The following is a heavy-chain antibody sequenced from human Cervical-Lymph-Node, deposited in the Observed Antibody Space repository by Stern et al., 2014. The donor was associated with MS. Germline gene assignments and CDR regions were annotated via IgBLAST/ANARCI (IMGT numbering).Heavy chain of an antibody. Sequence: VQLVESGAEVKKPGASVKVSCKASGYTFTDHYMHWVRQAAGQGLEWMGWIDPNSGGTNYAQKLQGMVTMTRDTSISTAYMELSRLRSDDTAVYYCARGTLADPWGQGTLVTVSS. V-gene: IGHV1-2*02. CDR3: ARGTLADP. J-gene: IGHJ5*02. CDR1: GYTFTDHY. D-gene: IGHD3-10*01. CDR2: IDPNSGGT.